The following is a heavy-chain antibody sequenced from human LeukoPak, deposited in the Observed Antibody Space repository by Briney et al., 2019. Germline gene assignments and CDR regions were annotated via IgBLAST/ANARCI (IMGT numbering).Heavy chain of an antibody. Sequence: PGGSLRLSCAASGFTFSNYEMNWVRQAPGKGLEWVLYISSSGSTIYYADSVKGRFTISRDNAKNSVYLQMNGLRAEDTAVYYCANIWITGYWGQGTLVTVSS. J-gene: IGHJ4*02. CDR2: ISSSGSTI. CDR1: GFTFSNYE. V-gene: IGHV3-48*03. CDR3: ANIWITGY. D-gene: IGHD1-14*01.